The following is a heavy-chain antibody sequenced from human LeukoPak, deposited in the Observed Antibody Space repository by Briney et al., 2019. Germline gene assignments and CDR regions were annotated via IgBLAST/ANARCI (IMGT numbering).Heavy chain of an antibody. CDR1: GFTVSSNY. J-gene: IGHJ4*02. CDR3: AKQASGYYSSFDY. V-gene: IGHV3-66*04. Sequence: GGSLRLSCAASGFTVSSNYMSWVRQAPGKGLEWVSVIYSGGSTYYADSVKGRFTISRDNSKNTLYLQMNSLRAEDTAVYYCAKQASGYYSSFDYWGQGTLVTVSS. D-gene: IGHD3-22*01. CDR2: IYSGGST.